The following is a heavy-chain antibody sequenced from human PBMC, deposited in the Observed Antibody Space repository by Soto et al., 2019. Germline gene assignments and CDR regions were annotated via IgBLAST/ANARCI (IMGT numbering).Heavy chain of an antibody. Sequence: QVQLVQSGAEVKKPGASVKVSCKASGYTFTSYGISWVRQAPGQGLEWMGWISTDNGNTKYAQKLQGRVNMTTDTVTSTAYMELRSLRSDDTAVFYWARGMVRGVGSDYWGQGTLVTVSS. J-gene: IGHJ4*02. D-gene: IGHD3-10*01. CDR2: ISTDNGNT. CDR1: GYTFTSYG. CDR3: ARGMVRGVGSDY. V-gene: IGHV1-18*01.